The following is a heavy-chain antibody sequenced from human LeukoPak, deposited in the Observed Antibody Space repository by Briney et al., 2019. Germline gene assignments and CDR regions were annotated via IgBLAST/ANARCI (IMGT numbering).Heavy chain of an antibody. CDR2: IYYSGST. CDR1: GGSISSGDYY. CDR3: ARDVGGAAAGKFDY. D-gene: IGHD6-13*01. Sequence: SETLSLTCTVSGGSISSGDYYWSWIRQPPGKGLEWIGYIYYSGSTYYNPSLKSRVTISVDTSKNQFSLKLSSVTAADTAVYYCARDVGGAAAGKFDYWGQETLVTVSS. V-gene: IGHV4-30-4*01. J-gene: IGHJ4*02.